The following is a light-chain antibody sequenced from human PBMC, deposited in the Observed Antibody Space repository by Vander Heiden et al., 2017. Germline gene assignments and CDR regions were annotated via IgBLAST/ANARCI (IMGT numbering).Light chain of an antibody. V-gene: IGKV3-15*01. Sequence: MTQSPATLSVSPGERATLSCRASQSVSSNLAWYQQKPGQAPRLLIYGASTRATGSPARFSGSGSGTEFTLTISSLQSEDFAVYYCQQDNDWPGTFGQGTRVEIK. CDR1: QSVSSN. J-gene: IGKJ1*01. CDR2: GAS. CDR3: QQDNDWPGT.